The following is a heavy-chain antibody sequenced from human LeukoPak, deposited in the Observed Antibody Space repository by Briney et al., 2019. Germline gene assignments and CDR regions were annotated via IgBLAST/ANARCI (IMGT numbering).Heavy chain of an antibody. CDR2: ISYDGSNK. J-gene: IGHJ4*02. D-gene: IGHD3-9*01. Sequence: GGSLRLSCAASGFTFSSYGMHWVRQAPGKGLEWVAVISYDGSNKYYADSVKGRFTISRDNSKNTLYLQMNSLRAEDTAVYYCAKEKVILTGYPTSFFDYWGQGTLVTVSS. CDR1: GFTFSSYG. V-gene: IGHV3-30*18. CDR3: AKEKVILTGYPTSFFDY.